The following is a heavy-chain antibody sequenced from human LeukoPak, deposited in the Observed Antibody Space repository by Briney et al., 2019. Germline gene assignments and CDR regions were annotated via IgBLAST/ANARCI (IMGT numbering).Heavy chain of an antibody. Sequence: GGSLRLSCAASGFTFSSYGMHWVRQAPGKGLEWVAVISYDGSNKYYADSVKGRFTISRDNSKNTLYLQMNSLRAEDTAVYYCARVGRVNHYYMDVWGKGTTVTVSS. J-gene: IGHJ6*03. CDR2: ISYDGSNK. CDR3: ARVGRVNHYYMDV. V-gene: IGHV3-30*03. CDR1: GFTFSSYG. D-gene: IGHD3-10*01.